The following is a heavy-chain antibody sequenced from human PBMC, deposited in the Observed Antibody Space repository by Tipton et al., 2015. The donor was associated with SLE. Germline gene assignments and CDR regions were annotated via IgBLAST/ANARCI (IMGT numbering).Heavy chain of an antibody. J-gene: IGHJ2*01. V-gene: IGHV4-34*01. CDR2: IYYSGST. CDR1: GGSFSGYY. CDR3: ASRGAAAAPGWYFDL. D-gene: IGHD6-13*01. Sequence: TLSLTCAVYGGSFSGYYWSWIRQPPGKGLEWIGYIYYSGSTNYNPSLKSRVTISVDTSKNQFSLKLSPVTAADTAVYYCASRGAAAAPGWYFDLWGRGTLVTVST.